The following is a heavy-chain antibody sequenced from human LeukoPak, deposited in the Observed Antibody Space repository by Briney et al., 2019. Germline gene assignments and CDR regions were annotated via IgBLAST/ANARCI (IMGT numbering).Heavy chain of an antibody. J-gene: IGHJ4*02. CDR2: IYYSGST. CDR3: ARDPGGGSFDF. CDR1: GGPISNGVYY. Sequence: SQTLSLTCTVSGGPISNGVYYWSWIRQHPGKGLEWIGYIYYSGSTYYSPSLKSRLTMSVDTSKNQFSLKLSSVTAADTAVYYCARDPGGGSFDFWGQGTLVTVSS. V-gene: IGHV4-31*03. D-gene: IGHD2-15*01.